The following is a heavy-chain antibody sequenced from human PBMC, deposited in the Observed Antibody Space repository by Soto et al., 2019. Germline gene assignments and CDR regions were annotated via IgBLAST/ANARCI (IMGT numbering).Heavy chain of an antibody. CDR1: GFMFNAYA. CDR2: MSGTSDYT. V-gene: IGHV3-23*01. CDR3: AREDGGSPFDY. D-gene: IGHD1-26*01. Sequence: EVHLLESGGGLVQPGGSLRLSCTASGFMFNAYAMHWVRQAPGQGLEWVSSMSGTSDYTYYADSVKGRFTVSRDRSKDTLYLQLKSLRAEDTALYFCAREDGGSPFDYWGQGTLVIVSS. J-gene: IGHJ4*02.